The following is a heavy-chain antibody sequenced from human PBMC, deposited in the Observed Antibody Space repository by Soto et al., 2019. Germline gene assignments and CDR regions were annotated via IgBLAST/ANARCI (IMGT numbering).Heavy chain of an antibody. V-gene: IGHV3-33*01. J-gene: IGHJ6*02. CDR3: ASLSRASVITFGGVIAVDYGMDV. CDR2: IWYDGSNK. Sequence: QVQLVESGGGVVQPGRSLRLSCAASGFTFSSYGMHWVRQAPGKGLEWVAAIWYDGSNKYYADSVKGRFTISRDNSKNKLYVQMNSLRGEDTAVYYCASLSRASVITFGGVIAVDYGMDVWGQETTVTVSS. D-gene: IGHD3-16*02. CDR1: GFTFSSYG.